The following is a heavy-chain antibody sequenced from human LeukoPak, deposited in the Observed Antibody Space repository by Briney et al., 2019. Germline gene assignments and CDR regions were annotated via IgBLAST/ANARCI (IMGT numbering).Heavy chain of an antibody. D-gene: IGHD3-9*01. V-gene: IGHV4-38-2*02. J-gene: IGHJ4*02. CDR1: GYSISSGYY. CDR2: IYHSGST. CDR3: AREVDDILTGTRDDY. Sequence: PSETLSLTCTVSGYSISSGYYWGWIRPPPGKGLEWIGSIYHSGSTYYNPSLKSRVTIGVDTSKNQYSLKLSSVTAADTAVYYCAREVDDILTGTRDDYWGQGTLVTVSS.